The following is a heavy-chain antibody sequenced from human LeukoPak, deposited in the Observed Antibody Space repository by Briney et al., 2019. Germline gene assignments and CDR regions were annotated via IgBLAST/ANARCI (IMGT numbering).Heavy chain of an antibody. J-gene: IGHJ4*02. CDR3: ARALWFGDQSYHY. CDR2: INPNSGGT. CDR1: GYTFTGYY. D-gene: IGHD3-10*01. V-gene: IGHV1-2*02. Sequence: ASVKVSCKASGYTFTGYYMHWVRQAPGQGLEWMGWINPNSGGTNYAQKFQGRVPMTRDTSISTAYMELSRLRSDDTAVYYCARALWFGDQSYHYWGQGTLVTVSS.